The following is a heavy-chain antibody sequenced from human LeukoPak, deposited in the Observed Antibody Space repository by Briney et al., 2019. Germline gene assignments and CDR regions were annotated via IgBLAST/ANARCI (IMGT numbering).Heavy chain of an antibody. D-gene: IGHD3-9*01. J-gene: IGHJ4*02. CDR1: GYTFTGYY. V-gene: IGHV1-2*06. CDR3: ARANVLRYLPDY. CDR2: INPNSGDT. Sequence: ASVKVSCKASGYTFTGYYVHWVRQAPGQGLEWMGRINPNSGDTNYAQKFQGRVTMTRDTSISTAYMELSRLRSDDTAVYYCARANVLRYLPDYWGQGTLVTVSS.